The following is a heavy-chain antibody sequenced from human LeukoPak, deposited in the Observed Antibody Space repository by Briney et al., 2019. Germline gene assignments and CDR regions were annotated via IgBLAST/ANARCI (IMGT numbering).Heavy chain of an antibody. D-gene: IGHD6-6*01. CDR1: GYTFITYE. V-gene: IGHV1-8*01. CDR2: MNPNSGNT. J-gene: IGHJ5*02. Sequence: EASVKVSCKASGYTFITYEINWVRQAPGQGLEWMGWMNPNSGNTGYAQKFQGRVTMTRNTSISTAYMELSSLRSEDTAVYYCARAQGVIAASGGDPWGQGTLVTVSS. CDR3: ARAQGVIAASGGDP.